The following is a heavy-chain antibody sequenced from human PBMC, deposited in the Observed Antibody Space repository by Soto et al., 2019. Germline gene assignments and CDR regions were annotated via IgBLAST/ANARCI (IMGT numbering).Heavy chain of an antibody. Sequence: GGSLRLSCAASGFTFSSYGMHWVRQAPGKGLEWVAVIWYDGSNKYYADSVKGRFTISRDNSKNTLYLQMNSLRAEDTAVYYCARDSNIAAAFDYWGQGTLVTVSS. V-gene: IGHV3-33*01. CDR2: IWYDGSNK. D-gene: IGHD6-13*01. J-gene: IGHJ4*02. CDR3: ARDSNIAAAFDY. CDR1: GFTFSSYG.